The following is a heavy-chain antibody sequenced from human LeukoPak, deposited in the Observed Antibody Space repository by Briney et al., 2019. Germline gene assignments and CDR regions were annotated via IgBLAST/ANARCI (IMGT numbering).Heavy chain of an antibody. V-gene: IGHV4-34*01. CDR3: ASGGYSGSYYRFDY. Sequence: PSETLSLTCAVYGGSFSGYYWSWIRQPPGKVLEWIGEINHSGSTNYNPSLKSRVTISVDTSKNQFSLKLSSVTAADTAVYYCASGGYSGSYYRFDYWGQGTLVTVSS. CDR1: GGSFSGYY. J-gene: IGHJ4*02. CDR2: INHSGST. D-gene: IGHD1-26*01.